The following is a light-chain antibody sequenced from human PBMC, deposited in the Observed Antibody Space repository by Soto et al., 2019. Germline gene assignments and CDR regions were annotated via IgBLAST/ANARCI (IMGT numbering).Light chain of an antibody. V-gene: IGKV3-20*01. CDR3: QQYGSSRT. J-gene: IGKJ1*01. CDR1: QSVSGSY. Sequence: EIVLTQSTGTLSLSPGERATLSCRASQSVSGSYLAWYQQKPGQAPRLLIYGASSRATGIPDRFSGSGSGTDFTLTISRLEPEDFAVYYCQQYGSSRTFGQGTKVDIK. CDR2: GAS.